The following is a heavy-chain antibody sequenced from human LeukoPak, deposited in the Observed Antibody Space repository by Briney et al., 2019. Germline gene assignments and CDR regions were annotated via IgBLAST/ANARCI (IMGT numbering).Heavy chain of an antibody. D-gene: IGHD6-13*01. CDR2: ISYDGSNK. Sequence: PGGSLRLSCAASGFTFSSFSMNWVRQAPGKGLEWVAVISYDGSNKYYADSVKGRFTISRDNSKNTLYLQMNSLRAEDTAVYYCARPRGSSSWPGGFFDYWGQGTLVTVSS. J-gene: IGHJ4*02. V-gene: IGHV3-30*19. CDR1: GFTFSSFS. CDR3: ARPRGSSSWPGGFFDY.